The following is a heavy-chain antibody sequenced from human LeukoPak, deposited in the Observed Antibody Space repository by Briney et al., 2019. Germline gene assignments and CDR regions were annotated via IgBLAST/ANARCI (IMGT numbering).Heavy chain of an antibody. CDR3: ARDRVADTAKKGKFYNYHMDV. CDR2: ISGRGGTI. CDR1: GFTFNDFS. Sequence: GGSLRLSCAASGFTFNDFSINWVRQAPGKGLEWIAYISGRGGTINYADSVKGRFTISRDNAKNSLFLQMNNLRAEDAAVYYSARDRVADTAKKGKFYNYHMDVWGKGTTVTVSS. J-gene: IGHJ6*03. D-gene: IGHD5-18*01. V-gene: IGHV3-48*04.